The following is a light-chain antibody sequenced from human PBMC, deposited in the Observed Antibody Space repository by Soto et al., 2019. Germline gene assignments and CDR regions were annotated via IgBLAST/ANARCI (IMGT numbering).Light chain of an antibody. J-gene: IGLJ2*01. Sequence: QSALTQPASVSGSPGQSITISCTGTSSDVGSYNLVSWYQQHPGKAPKLMIYEGSKRPSGVPHRFSGSKSGNTASLTISGLQAEDEADYYCCSCAGSSTHVVFGGGTKLTVL. V-gene: IGLV2-23*01. CDR3: CSCAGSSTHVV. CDR1: SSDVGSYNL. CDR2: EGS.